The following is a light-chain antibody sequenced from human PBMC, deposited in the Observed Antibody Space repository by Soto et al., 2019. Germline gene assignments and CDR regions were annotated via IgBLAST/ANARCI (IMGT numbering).Light chain of an antibody. J-gene: IGKJ3*01. CDR2: GAS. CDR3: QQYGSSPFT. CDR1: QSVSSNY. Sequence: EIVLTQSPGTLSLSPGERATLSCRASQSVSSNYLAWYQQKPGQAPRLLIYGASNRATGIPDRFSGSGSGTEFTLNISRLEPDDFAVYYCQQYGSSPFTFGPGTKVEIK. V-gene: IGKV3-20*01.